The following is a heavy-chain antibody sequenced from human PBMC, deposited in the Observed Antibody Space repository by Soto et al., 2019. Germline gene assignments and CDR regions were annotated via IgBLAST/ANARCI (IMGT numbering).Heavy chain of an antibody. CDR3: AKEPSGSYYGIVY. CDR1: GFTFSSYA. CDR2: ISYDGSNK. J-gene: IGHJ4*02. V-gene: IGHV3-30-3*01. Sequence: QVQLVESGGGVVQPGRSLRLSCAASGFTFSSYAMHWVRQAPGKGLEWVAVISYDGSNKYYADSVKGRFTISRDNSKNTLYLQMNSLRAEDTAVYYCAKEPSGSYYGIVYWGQGTLVTVSS. D-gene: IGHD1-26*01.